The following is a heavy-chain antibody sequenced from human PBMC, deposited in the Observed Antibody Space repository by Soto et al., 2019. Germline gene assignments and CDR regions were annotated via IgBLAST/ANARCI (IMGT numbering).Heavy chain of an antibody. J-gene: IGHJ5*02. D-gene: IGHD3-22*01. Sequence: PSETLSLTCTVSGGSISSYYWSWIRQPPGKGLEWIGYIYYSGSTNYNPSLKSRVTISVDTSKNQFSLKLSSVTAADTAVYYCARGEAYYYDSSGYRFDPWGQGTLVTVSS. CDR3: ARGEAYYYDSSGYRFDP. V-gene: IGHV4-59*01. CDR2: IYYSGST. CDR1: GGSISSYY.